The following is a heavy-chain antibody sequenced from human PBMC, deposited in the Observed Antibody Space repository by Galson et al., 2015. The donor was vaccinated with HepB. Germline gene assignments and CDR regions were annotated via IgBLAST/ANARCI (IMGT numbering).Heavy chain of an antibody. CDR2: INSVSSHI. V-gene: IGHV3-21*01. D-gene: IGHD3-3*01. CDR1: GFTFSTYS. J-gene: IGHJ4*02. Sequence: SLRLSCAAYGFTFSTYSMTWVRQAPGMGLEWVSSINSVSSHIYYADSVGGRFTISRDNAKNSLSLQMNSLRVEDTAVYYCVRARREVLRFFDSDHWGQGTLVTVSS. CDR3: VRARREVLRFFDSDH.